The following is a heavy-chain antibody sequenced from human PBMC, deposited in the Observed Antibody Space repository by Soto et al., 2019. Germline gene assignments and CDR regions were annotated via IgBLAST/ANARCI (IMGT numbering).Heavy chain of an antibody. CDR1: GYTFTGRY. Sequence: ASVKVSCKASGYTFTGRYIHWVRQAPGQGLEWMGWINPASGGATYAQKFQGRVSLTRDTSNSIAYMELSSLRSDDTAVYFCARDLGGSSSYLGYWGQGTPVTVSP. D-gene: IGHD6-6*01. CDR3: ARDLGGSSSYLGY. J-gene: IGHJ4*02. V-gene: IGHV1-2*02. CDR2: INPASGGA.